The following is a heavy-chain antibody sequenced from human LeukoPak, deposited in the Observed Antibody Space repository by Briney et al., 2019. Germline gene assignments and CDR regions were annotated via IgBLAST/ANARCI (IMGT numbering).Heavy chain of an antibody. CDR1: GGSISSYY. Sequence: SETLSLTCTVSGGSISSYYWGWIRQPPGKGLEWIGSIYYSGSTYYNPSLKSRVTISVDTSKNQFSLKLSSVTAADTAVYYCARQITYYYDSSGYYLDYWGQGTLVTVSS. D-gene: IGHD3-22*01. J-gene: IGHJ4*02. CDR2: IYYSGST. V-gene: IGHV4-39*01. CDR3: ARQITYYYDSSGYYLDY.